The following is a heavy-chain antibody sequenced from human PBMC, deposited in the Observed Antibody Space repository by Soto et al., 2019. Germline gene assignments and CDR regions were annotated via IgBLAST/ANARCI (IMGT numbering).Heavy chain of an antibody. D-gene: IGHD3-16*01. J-gene: IGHJ6*02. Sequence: GGSLRLSCEASGFDFSSYAMHWVRQAPGKGLEWVGVISYDGNYIYYADSVKGRFTISRDNPKNTLYVQVNSLRPEDTAVYYCAKGILSATIGPYAMDVWGQGTTVTVSS. CDR2: ISYDGNYI. V-gene: IGHV3-30*18. CDR3: AKGILSATIGPYAMDV. CDR1: GFDFSSYA.